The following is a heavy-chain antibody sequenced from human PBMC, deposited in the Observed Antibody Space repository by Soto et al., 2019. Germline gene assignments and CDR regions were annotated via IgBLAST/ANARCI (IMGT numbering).Heavy chain of an antibody. V-gene: IGHV3-23*01. CDR2: ISNSGGRT. CDR3: ASSSTVLIPTAMTGWFDP. CDR1: GFTFSSSA. Sequence: EVQLLESGGGLVQPGGSLRLSCAASGFTFSSSAMSWVRQAPGKGLEWVSTISNSGGRTYYADSVKGRFAISRDNSKHTLSLQMTSLRPEDTAIYYCASSSTVLIPTAMTGWFDPWGQGTLVTVSS. D-gene: IGHD2-2*01. J-gene: IGHJ5*02.